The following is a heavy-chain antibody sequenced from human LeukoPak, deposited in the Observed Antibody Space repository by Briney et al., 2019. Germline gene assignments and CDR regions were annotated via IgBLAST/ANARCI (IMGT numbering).Heavy chain of an antibody. D-gene: IGHD1-26*01. J-gene: IGHJ4*02. CDR1: GGTFSSYA. Sequence: ASVKVSCKASGGTFSSYAISWVRQAPGQGLEWMGRIIPILGIANYAQKFQGRVTITADKSTSTAYMELSSLRSEDTAVYYCARRVGATHFDYRGQGTLVTVSS. CDR3: ARRVGATHFDY. V-gene: IGHV1-69*04. CDR2: IIPILGIA.